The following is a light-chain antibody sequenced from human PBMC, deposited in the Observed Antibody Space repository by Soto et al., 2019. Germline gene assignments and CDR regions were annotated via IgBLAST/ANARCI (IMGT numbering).Light chain of an antibody. CDR2: EVS. CDR3: SSYTRSSTLVV. CDR1: SSDVGDYNY. Sequence: QSALTQPASVSGSPGQSITISCTGTSSDVGDYNYVSWYQHHPGKAPQLMIYEVSSRPSGVSNRFSGSKSGNTASLTISGLQAEDEADYYCSSYTRSSTLVVFGGGTKVTVL. J-gene: IGLJ2*01. V-gene: IGLV2-14*01.